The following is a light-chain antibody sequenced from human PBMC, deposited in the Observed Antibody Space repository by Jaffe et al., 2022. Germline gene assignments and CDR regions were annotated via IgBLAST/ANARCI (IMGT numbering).Light chain of an antibody. CDR3: QQYITYST. CDR1: QSISTW. Sequence: DIQMTQSPSTLSASVGDSVTLTCRASQSISTWLAWYQQKPGKAPNLLIYKASSLQSGVPSRFSGSGSGTEFTLTINSLQPDDFATYYCQQYITYSTFGQGTKLEI. V-gene: IGKV1-5*03. CDR2: KAS. J-gene: IGKJ2*01.